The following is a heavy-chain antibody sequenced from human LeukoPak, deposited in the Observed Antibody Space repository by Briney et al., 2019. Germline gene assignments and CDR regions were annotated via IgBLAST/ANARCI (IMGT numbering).Heavy chain of an antibody. Sequence: SGGSLRLSCAASGFTFDDYAMHWVRQAPGKGLEWVSGISWNSGSIGYADSVKGRFTISRDNAKNSLYLQMNSLRAEDTALYYCAKAGSGCYLANFDYWGQGTLVTVSS. CDR1: GFTFDDYA. CDR2: ISWNSGSI. V-gene: IGHV3-9*01. CDR3: AKAGSGCYLANFDY. D-gene: IGHD1-26*01. J-gene: IGHJ4*02.